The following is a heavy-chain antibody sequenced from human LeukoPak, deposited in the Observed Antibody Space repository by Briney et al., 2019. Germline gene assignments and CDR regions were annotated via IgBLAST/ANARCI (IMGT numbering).Heavy chain of an antibody. D-gene: IGHD3-10*01. CDR2: ISFTGTT. CDR3: ARGRYYGSGSLGYFDY. V-gene: IGHV4-59*08. J-gene: IGHJ4*02. CDR1: GRSIRSYY. Sequence: PSETLSLTCTVSGRSIRSYYWSWIRQTPGKGLEWIGYISFTGTTNYNPSLKSRVIISVDTSQNQFSLKLSSVTAADTAVYYCARGRYYGSGSLGYFDYWGQGTLVTVSS.